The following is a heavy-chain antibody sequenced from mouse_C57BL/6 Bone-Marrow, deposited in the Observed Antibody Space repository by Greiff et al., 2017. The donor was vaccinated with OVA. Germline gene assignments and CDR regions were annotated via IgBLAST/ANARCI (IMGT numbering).Heavy chain of an antibody. J-gene: IGHJ3*01. V-gene: IGHV5-12*01. CDR2: ISNGGGST. CDR1: GFTLSDYY. CDR3: ARRSNWTWFAY. D-gene: IGHD4-1*01. Sequence: EVKVVESGGGLVQPGGSLKLSCAASGFTLSDYYMYWVRQTPEKRLEWVAYISNGGGSTYYPDTVKGRFTISRDNAKNTLYLQMSRLKSEDTAMYYCARRSNWTWFAYWGQGTLVTVSA.